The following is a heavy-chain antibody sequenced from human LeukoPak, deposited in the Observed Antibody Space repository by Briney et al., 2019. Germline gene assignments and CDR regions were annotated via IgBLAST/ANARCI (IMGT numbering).Heavy chain of an antibody. CDR2: TYYRSKWYN. CDR1: GDSVSSNSAA. J-gene: IGHJ4*02. V-gene: IGHV6-1*01. Sequence: SQTLSLTCAISGDSVSSNSAAWNWIRQSPSRGLEWLGRTYYRSKWYNDYAVSVKSRITINPDTSKNQFSLQLNSVTPEDTAVYYCARAPSHPTVTTLHFDYWGQGTPVTVSS. CDR3: ARAPSHPTVTTLHFDY. D-gene: IGHD4-11*01.